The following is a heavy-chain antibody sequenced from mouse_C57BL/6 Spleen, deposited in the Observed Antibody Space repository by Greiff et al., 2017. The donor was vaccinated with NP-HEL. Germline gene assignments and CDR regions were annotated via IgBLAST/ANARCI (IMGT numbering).Heavy chain of an antibody. V-gene: IGHV5-4*01. J-gene: IGHJ2*01. CDR1: GFTFSSYA. CDR3: ARDRVYDYGFHY. CDR2: FSDGGSYT. D-gene: IGHD2-4*01. Sequence: EVMLVESGGGLVKPGGSLKLCCAASGFTFSSYAMSWVRLTPAKRLEWVATFSDGGSYTYYPDNVKGRVTIYRDDAQNNMYLQMSHLKSEDTAMYYCARDRVYDYGFHYWGRGTTLTVTS.